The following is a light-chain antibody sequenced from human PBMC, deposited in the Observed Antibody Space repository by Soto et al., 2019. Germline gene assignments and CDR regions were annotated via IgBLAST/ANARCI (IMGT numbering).Light chain of an antibody. CDR2: GSS. CDR3: QQYNGWPWT. CDR1: QTIGQK. Sequence: VLAQYQATLSVTPGERITLSCRANQTIGQKLAWYLQRPGQAPSLLMYGSSTRATDIPARFSGSVSGTEFTLTSVGLQSEAFAVYYCQQYNGWPWTFGQGNTVDI. V-gene: IGKV3-15*01. J-gene: IGKJ1*01.